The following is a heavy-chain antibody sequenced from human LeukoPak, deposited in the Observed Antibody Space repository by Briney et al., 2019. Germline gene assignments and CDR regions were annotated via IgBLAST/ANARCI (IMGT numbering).Heavy chain of an antibody. J-gene: IGHJ4*02. D-gene: IGHD1-26*01. CDR1: GGSISSSSYY. CDR2: IYYSGST. CDR3: ARQRREIPHDY. Sequence: PSETLSLTCTVSGGSISSSSYYWGWIRQPPGKGLEWIGSIYYSGSTYYNPSLKSQVTIAVATSKNQYSLKLSSVTAADTAVYYCARQRREIPHDYWGQGTLVTVSS. V-gene: IGHV4-39*01.